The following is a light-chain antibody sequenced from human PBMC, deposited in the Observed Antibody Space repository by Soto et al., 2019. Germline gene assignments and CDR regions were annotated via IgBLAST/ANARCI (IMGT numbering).Light chain of an antibody. CDR3: QQRSNWPLT. CDR2: GAS. V-gene: IGKV3-11*01. J-gene: IGKJ4*01. CDR1: QNVDYGY. Sequence: IQLTQSPGPLSFSPGEGATLSCRARQNVDYGYLAWYQQKPGQAPRLLIYGASSRATGIPARFSGGGSGTDFTLTISSLEPEDLAVYYCQQRSNWPLTFGGGTKVDIK.